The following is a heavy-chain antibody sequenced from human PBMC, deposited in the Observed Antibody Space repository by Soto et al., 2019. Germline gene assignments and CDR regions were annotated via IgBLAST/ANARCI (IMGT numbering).Heavy chain of an antibody. J-gene: IGHJ4*02. CDR3: AKDPFWIQLWGAFDY. Sequence: AGGSLRLSCAASGFTFSSYAMSWVRQAPGKGLEWVSAISGSGGSTYYADSVKGRFTISRDNSKNTLYLQMNSLRAEDTAVYYCAKDPFWIQLWGAFDYWGQGTLVTVSS. D-gene: IGHD5-18*01. V-gene: IGHV3-23*01. CDR2: ISGSGGST. CDR1: GFTFSSYA.